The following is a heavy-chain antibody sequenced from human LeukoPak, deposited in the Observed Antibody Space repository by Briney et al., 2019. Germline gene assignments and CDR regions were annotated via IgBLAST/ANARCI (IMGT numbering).Heavy chain of an antibody. CDR2: IHSNGYT. CDR3: AKRQGPNSGSYDYFDP. D-gene: IGHD1-26*01. Sequence: SETLSLTCTVSGGSVTSYYWSWIRQPPGQGLEWIAYIHSNGYTNYNPSLKSRVTISVDTSKNQFSLRVTSVTAADTAVYYCAKRQGPNSGSYDYFDPWGQGNLVTVSS. CDR1: GGSVTSYY. V-gene: IGHV4-4*09. J-gene: IGHJ5*02.